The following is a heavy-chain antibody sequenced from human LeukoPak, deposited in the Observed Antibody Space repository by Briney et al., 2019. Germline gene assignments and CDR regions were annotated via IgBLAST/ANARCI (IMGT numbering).Heavy chain of an antibody. CDR3: AAVGSGSYYNY. J-gene: IGHJ4*02. CDR1: GYTFTTYA. V-gene: IGHV1-18*01. CDR2: ISAYNGNT. Sequence: ASVKVSCKASGYTFTTYAMHWVRQAPGQRLEWMGWISAYNGNTNYAQKLQGRVTMTTDTSASTAYMELRSLRSDDTAVYYCAAVGSGSYYNYWGQGTLVTVSS. D-gene: IGHD3-10*01.